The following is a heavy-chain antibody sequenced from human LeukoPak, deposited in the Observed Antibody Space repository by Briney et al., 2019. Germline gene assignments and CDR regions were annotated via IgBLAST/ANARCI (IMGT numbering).Heavy chain of an antibody. D-gene: IGHD2-21*01. CDR2: IFHRGIP. V-gene: IGHV4-4*02. CDR3: ARGHIGP. CDR1: GDSISNNW. Sequence: SETLSLTCAVSGDSISNNWWSWVRQSPGMGLEWIGQIFHRGIPNYNPSLKSRVTISVDTSKNQFSLKLSSVTAADTAVYYCARGHIGPWGQGTLVTVSS. J-gene: IGHJ5*02.